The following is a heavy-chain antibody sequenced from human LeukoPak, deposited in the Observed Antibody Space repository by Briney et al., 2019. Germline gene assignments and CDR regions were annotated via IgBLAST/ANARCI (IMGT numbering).Heavy chain of an antibody. D-gene: IGHD3-22*01. J-gene: IGHJ3*02. V-gene: IGHV4-39*01. CDR2: IYYSGST. Sequence: WVRQAPGKGPEWIGSIYYSGSTYYNPSLKSRVTISVDTSKNQFSLKLSSVAAADTAVYYCARGRYYYDSSGYPNDAFDIWGQGTMVTVSS. CDR3: ARGRYYYDSSGYPNDAFDI.